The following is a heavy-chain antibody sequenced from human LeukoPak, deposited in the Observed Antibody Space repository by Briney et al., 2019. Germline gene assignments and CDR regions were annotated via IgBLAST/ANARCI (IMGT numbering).Heavy chain of an antibody. Sequence: GASVKVSCKTSGYTFTSYYMHWVRQAPGKGLEWMGGFDPEDGETIYAQKFQGRVTMTEDTSTDTAYMELSSLRSEDTAVYYCATEPGRGGSYYYYYGMDVWGQGTTVTVSS. D-gene: IGHD2-15*01. CDR3: ATEPGRGGSYYYYYGMDV. CDR2: FDPEDGET. V-gene: IGHV1-24*01. CDR1: GYTFTSYY. J-gene: IGHJ6*02.